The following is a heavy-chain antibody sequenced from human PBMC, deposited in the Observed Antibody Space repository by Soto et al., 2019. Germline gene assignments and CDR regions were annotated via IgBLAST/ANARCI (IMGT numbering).Heavy chain of an antibody. CDR1: GYTFTSYD. J-gene: IGHJ5*02. D-gene: IGHD6-13*01. V-gene: IGHV1-8*01. CDR2: MNPNSGNT. CDR3: ARGLEYSSSWYPRDNWFDP. Sequence: QVQLVQSGAEVKKPGASVKVSCKASGYTFTSYDINWVRQATGQGLEWMGWMNPNSGNTGYAQKFQGRVTITRNTSISTAYMELSSLRSEDTAVYYCARGLEYSSSWYPRDNWFDPWGQGTLVTVSS.